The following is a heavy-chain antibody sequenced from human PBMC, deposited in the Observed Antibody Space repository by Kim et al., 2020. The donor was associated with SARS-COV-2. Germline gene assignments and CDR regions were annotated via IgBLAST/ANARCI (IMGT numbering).Heavy chain of an antibody. CDR3: ARRPDAFDI. Sequence: GGTYTNPPLKSRVTISVDTSKNQCSLKLGSVTAADTAVYYCARRPDAFDIWGQGTMVTVSS. V-gene: IGHV4-39*01. J-gene: IGHJ3*02. CDR2: GGT.